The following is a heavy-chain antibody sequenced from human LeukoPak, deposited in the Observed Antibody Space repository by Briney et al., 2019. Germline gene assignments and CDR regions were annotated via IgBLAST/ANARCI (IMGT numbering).Heavy chain of an antibody. CDR3: ASSGYSSLRY. CDR1: GFTVSSNY. Sequence: GGSLRLSCAASGFTVSSNYMSWVRQAPGKGLEWVSAIYSGGGTYYADSVKGRFTISRDNSKNTLYLQMNSLRAEDTAVYYCASSGYSSLRYWGQGTLVTVSS. CDR2: IYSGGGT. V-gene: IGHV3-66*01. D-gene: IGHD3-22*01. J-gene: IGHJ4*02.